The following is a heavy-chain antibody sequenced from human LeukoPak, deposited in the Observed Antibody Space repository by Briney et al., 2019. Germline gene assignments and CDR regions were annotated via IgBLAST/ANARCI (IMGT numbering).Heavy chain of an antibody. D-gene: IGHD5-12*01. CDR3: ARDKKVATPYYWYSMDV. J-gene: IGHJ6*03. CDR1: GGSISSYY. CDR2: IYYSGST. Sequence: SETLSLTCTVSGGSISSYYWSWIRQPPRKGLEWIGYIYYSGSTNYNPSLKSRVTISVDTSKNQFSLKLSSVTAADTAVYYCARDKKVATPYYWYSMDVWGKGTTVTVSS. V-gene: IGHV4-59*01.